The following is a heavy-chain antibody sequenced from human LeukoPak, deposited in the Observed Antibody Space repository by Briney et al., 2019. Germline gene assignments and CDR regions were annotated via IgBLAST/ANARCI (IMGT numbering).Heavy chain of an antibody. CDR1: GYTFTGYY. V-gene: IGHV1-2*06. D-gene: IGHD1-26*01. J-gene: IGHJ5*02. CDR3: ARVGATWGNWFDP. CDR2: ININSGGT. Sequence: ASVKVSCKASGYTFTGYYMHWVRQAPGQGLEWMGRININSGGTNYAQTFQGRVTMTRDTSISTAYMELSRLRSDDTAVYYCARVGATWGNWFDPWGQGTLVTVSS.